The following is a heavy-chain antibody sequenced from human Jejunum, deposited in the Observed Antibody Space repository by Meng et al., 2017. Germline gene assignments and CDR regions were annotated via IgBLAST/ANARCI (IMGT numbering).Heavy chain of an antibody. Sequence: GESLKISCAASGFTVSTNYMSWVRQAPGKGLEWVSVIYSGGSTYYADSVKGRFTISRDNSKNTLYLQMNSLRAEDTAVYYCARASIAAAGYYFDDWGQGKLVTVSS. D-gene: IGHD6-13*01. CDR1: GFTVSTNY. J-gene: IGHJ4*02. V-gene: IGHV3-66*02. CDR2: IYSGGST. CDR3: ARASIAAAGYYFDD.